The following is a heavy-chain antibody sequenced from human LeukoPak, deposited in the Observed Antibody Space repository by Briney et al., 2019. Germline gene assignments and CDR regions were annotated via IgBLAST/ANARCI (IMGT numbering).Heavy chain of an antibody. CDR2: ISSSSSYI. J-gene: IGHJ4*02. CDR1: GFTFSNYW. CDR3: ARWQSPDSEGFDY. V-gene: IGHV3-21*01. D-gene: IGHD1-14*01. Sequence: GGSLRLSCAASGFTFSNYWMNWFRQAPGKGLEWVSSISSSSSYIYYADSVKGRFTISRDNAKNSLYLQMNSLRAEDTAVYYCARWQSPDSEGFDYWGQGTLVTVSS.